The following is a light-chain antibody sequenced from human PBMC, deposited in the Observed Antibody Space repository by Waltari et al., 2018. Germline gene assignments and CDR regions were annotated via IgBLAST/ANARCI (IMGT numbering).Light chain of an antibody. Sequence: IQMTQSPSSLSASVGHRVTITCRASQGISNFLAWYQQKPGKVPKLLIYAASTFQSGVPSRFSGSGSGTDFTLTISSLQPEDVGTYYCQMYNSGPPKAFGPGTKVDLK. CDR1: QGISNF. J-gene: IGKJ3*01. CDR2: AAS. V-gene: IGKV1-27*01. CDR3: QMYNSGPPKA.